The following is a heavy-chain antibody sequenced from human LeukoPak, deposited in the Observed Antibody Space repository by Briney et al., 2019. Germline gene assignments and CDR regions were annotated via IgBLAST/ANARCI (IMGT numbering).Heavy chain of an antibody. D-gene: IGHD3-22*01. V-gene: IGHV1-2*02. CDR1: GYTFTGYY. J-gene: IGHJ5*02. CDR3: ARGLWSPDYYDSSGYPHNWFDP. Sequence: ASVKVSCKVSGYTFTGYYMHWVRQAPGQGLEWMGWINPNSDGTNYAQKFQGRVTMTRDTSISTAYMELSRLRSDDTAVYYCARGLWSPDYYDSSGYPHNWFDPWGQGTLVTVSS. CDR2: INPNSDGT.